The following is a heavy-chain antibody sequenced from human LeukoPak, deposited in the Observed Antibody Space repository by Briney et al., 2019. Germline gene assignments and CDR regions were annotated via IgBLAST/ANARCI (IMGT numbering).Heavy chain of an antibody. Sequence: SQTLSLTCTVSGGSISSGDYYWSWIRQPPGKGLEWIGYIYYSGSTYYNPSLKSRVTISVDTSKNQFSLKLSSVTAADTAVYYCARAGGWYANWFDPWGQGTLVTVSP. D-gene: IGHD6-19*01. CDR1: GGSISSGDYY. CDR2: IYYSGST. V-gene: IGHV4-30-4*01. J-gene: IGHJ5*02. CDR3: ARAGGWYANWFDP.